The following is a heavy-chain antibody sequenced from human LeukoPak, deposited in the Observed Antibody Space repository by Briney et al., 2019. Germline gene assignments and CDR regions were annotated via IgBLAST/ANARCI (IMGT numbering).Heavy chain of an antibody. J-gene: IGHJ4*02. CDR1: GFTFSSYA. CDR3: AKVPSVTIKFDY. CDR2: ISGSGGST. Sequence: GGSLRLSCAASGFTFSSYAMSWVRQAPGKGLEWVPAISGSGGSTYYADSVKGRFTISRDNSKNTLYLQMNSLRAEDTAVYYCAKVPSVTIKFDYWGQGTLVTVSS. D-gene: IGHD4-17*01. V-gene: IGHV3-23*01.